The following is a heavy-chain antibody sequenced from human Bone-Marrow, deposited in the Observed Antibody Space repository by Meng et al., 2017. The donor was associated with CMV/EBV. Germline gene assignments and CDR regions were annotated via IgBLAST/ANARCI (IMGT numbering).Heavy chain of an antibody. CDR2: INPSGGST. Sequence: ASVKVSCKASGYTFTSYYMHWVRQAPGQGLEWMGIINPSGGSTSYAQKFQGRVTITADKSTSTAYMELSSLRSEDTAVYYCARGQLGGLWDYWGQGTLVTVSS. J-gene: IGHJ4*02. CDR3: ARGQLGGLWDY. D-gene: IGHD6-6*01. CDR1: GYTFTSYY. V-gene: IGHV1-46*01.